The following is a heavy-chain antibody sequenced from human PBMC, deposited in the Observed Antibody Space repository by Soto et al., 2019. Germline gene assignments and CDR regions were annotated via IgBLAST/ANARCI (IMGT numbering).Heavy chain of an antibody. CDR1: GFTFRSYA. CDR2: ISFDGSNK. V-gene: IGHV3-33*01. Sequence: QVQLVQSGGGVVQPGRSLRLSCVGSGFTFRSYAFHWVRQAPGRGLEWVAMISFDGSNKYFADSVKGRFAISRDNSENKIVRQMNTLRLEDTAVYYCARESSLGKGPFLDGWGQGTRVSVSS. D-gene: IGHD3-16*01. J-gene: IGHJ4*02. CDR3: ARESSLGKGPFLDG.